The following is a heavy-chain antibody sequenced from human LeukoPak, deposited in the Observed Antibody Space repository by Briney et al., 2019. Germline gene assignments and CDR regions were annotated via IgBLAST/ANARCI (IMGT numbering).Heavy chain of an antibody. V-gene: IGHV4-4*07. Sequence: SETLSLTCTVSGGSIDSHYWSWNRQSAGKGLEWIGRFFTGGSTYYNPSLESRVTMSVDTSKNQFSLKLRSVTAADTAVYFCARGSGVAVGMDVWGQGTTVTVSS. J-gene: IGHJ6*02. CDR1: GGSIDSHY. D-gene: IGHD6-19*01. CDR3: ARGSGVAVGMDV. CDR2: FFTGGST.